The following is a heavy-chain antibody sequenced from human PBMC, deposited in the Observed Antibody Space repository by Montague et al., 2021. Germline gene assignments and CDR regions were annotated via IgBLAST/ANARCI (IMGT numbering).Heavy chain of an antibody. CDR1: GFTFSSYT. J-gene: IGHJ6*02. CDR3: VREVCSPNGMDV. CDR2: ISPNGDNT. Sequence: SLRLSCAASGFTFSSYTMHWVRHVPGKGLEYVSAISPNGDNTYYAYSVKGRFTISRDNSKNTLYLQMHSLRAEDTALYYCVREVCSPNGMDVWGQGTTVTVSS. D-gene: IGHD1-26*01. V-gene: IGHV3-64D*09.